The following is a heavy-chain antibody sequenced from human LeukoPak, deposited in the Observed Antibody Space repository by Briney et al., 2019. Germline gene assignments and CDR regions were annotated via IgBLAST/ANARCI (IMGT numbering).Heavy chain of an antibody. V-gene: IGHV3-11*06. Sequence: GGSLRLSCAASGFTFSDYYMSWIRQAPGKGLEWVSYISSSSSYTNYADSVKGRFTISRDNSKNTLYLQMNSLGAEDTAVYYCARDPSSGYYYYFDYWGQGTLVTVSS. CDR2: ISSSSSYT. CDR3: ARDPSSGYYYYFDY. D-gene: IGHD3-22*01. J-gene: IGHJ4*02. CDR1: GFTFSDYY.